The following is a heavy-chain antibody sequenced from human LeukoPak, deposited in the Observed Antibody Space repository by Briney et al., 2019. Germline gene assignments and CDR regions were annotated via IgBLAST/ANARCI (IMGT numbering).Heavy chain of an antibody. CDR1: GGSISSYY. Sequence: SETLSPTCTVSGGSISSYYWSWIRQPPGKGLEWIGYIYYSGSTNYNPSLKSRVTISVDTSKNQFSLKLSSVTAADTAVYYCARDLSYYDFWSGYYRGYFDYWGQGTLVTVSS. J-gene: IGHJ4*02. CDR3: ARDLSYYDFWSGYYRGYFDY. CDR2: IYYSGST. V-gene: IGHV4-59*01. D-gene: IGHD3-3*01.